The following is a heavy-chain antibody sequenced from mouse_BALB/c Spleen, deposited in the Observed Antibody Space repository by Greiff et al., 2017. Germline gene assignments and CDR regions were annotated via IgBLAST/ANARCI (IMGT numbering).Heavy chain of an antibody. V-gene: IGHV1S81*02. D-gene: IGHD2-1*01. CDR1: GYTFTSYW. Sequence: VQLQQPGAELVKPGASVKLSCKASGYTFTSYWMHWVKQRPGQGLEWIGEINPSNGRTNYNEKFKSKATLTVDKSSSTAYMQLSSLTSEDSAVYYCAREGYYGNSLDYWGQGTTLTVSS. J-gene: IGHJ2*01. CDR3: AREGYYGNSLDY. CDR2: INPSNGRT.